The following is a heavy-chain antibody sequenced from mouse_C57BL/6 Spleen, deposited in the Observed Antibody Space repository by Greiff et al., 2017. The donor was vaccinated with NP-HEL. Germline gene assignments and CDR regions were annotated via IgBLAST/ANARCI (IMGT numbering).Heavy chain of an antibody. CDR3: AREGYGSSYDY. V-gene: IGHV5-4*01. D-gene: IGHD1-1*01. CDR2: ISDGGSYT. CDR1: GFTFSSYA. J-gene: IGHJ2*01. Sequence: EVKLMESGGGLVKPGGSLKLSCAASGFTFSSYAMSWVRQTPEKRLEWVATISDGGSYTYYPANVKGRFTISRDNAKNNLYLQMSHLKSEDTAMYYCAREGYGSSYDYWGQGTTLTVSS.